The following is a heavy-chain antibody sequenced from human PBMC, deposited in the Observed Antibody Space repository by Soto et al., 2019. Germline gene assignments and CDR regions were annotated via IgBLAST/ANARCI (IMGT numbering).Heavy chain of an antibody. V-gene: IGHV4-34*01. Sequence: SETLSLTCAVYGGSFSCYYWSWIRQPPGKGLEWIGEINHSGSTNYNPSLKRRVTISVDTSKNQFSLKLSSVTAADTAVYYCARVEYYDFWSGYSQHKTIYYGMDVWGQGTTVTVSS. CDR1: GGSFSCYY. J-gene: IGHJ6*02. CDR3: ARVEYYDFWSGYSQHKTIYYGMDV. D-gene: IGHD3-3*01. CDR2: INHSGST.